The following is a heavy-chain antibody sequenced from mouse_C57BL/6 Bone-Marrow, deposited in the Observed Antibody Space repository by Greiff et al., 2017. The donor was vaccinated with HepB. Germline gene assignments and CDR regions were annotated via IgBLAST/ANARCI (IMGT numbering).Heavy chain of an antibody. V-gene: IGHV5-17*01. CDR1: GFTFSDYG. CDR2: ISSGSSTI. J-gene: IGHJ3*01. D-gene: IGHD2-1*01. Sequence: EVMLVESGGGLVQPGGSLKLSCAASGFTFSDYGMAWVRQAPRKGPEWVAFISSGSSTIYYADTVKGRFTISRDNAKNTLFLQMTSLRSEDTAMYYCAAGNYGWFAYWGQGTLVTVSA. CDR3: AAGNYGWFAY.